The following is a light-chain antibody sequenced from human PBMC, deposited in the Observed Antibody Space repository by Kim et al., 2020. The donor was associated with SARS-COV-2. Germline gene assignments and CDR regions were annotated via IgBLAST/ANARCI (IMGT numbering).Light chain of an antibody. CDR2: AAS. J-gene: IGKJ2*01. CDR1: QTITIY. Sequence: DIQMTQSPSSLSASVGDRVTITCRATQTITIYLNWYQQKPGKAPNLVIYAASSLQSGVPSRFSGSGFGTDFTLTISSLQPEDFATYYCQQSYSTPYTFGQGTKLEI. CDR3: QQSYSTPYT. V-gene: IGKV1-39*01.